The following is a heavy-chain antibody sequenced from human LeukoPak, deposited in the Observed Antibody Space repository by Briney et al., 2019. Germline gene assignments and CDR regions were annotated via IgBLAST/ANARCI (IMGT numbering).Heavy chain of an antibody. CDR2: ITTYNGNT. Sequence: GASVNVSCKASGYTFRDFGISWVRQAPGQGLEWMGWITTYNGNTNYIQKLQGRVTMTTDTSTSTAYMELRSLRSDDTAVYYCARGPYYDSWSGAGYWGQGTLVTVSS. CDR1: GYTFRDFG. D-gene: IGHD3-3*01. J-gene: IGHJ4*02. V-gene: IGHV1-18*01. CDR3: ARGPYYDSWSGAGY.